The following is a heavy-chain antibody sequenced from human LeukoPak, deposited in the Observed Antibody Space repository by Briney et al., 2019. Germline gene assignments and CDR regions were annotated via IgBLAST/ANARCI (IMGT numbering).Heavy chain of an antibody. J-gene: IGHJ4*02. CDR3: ARNTETAIPLPYYFDY. CDR2: IIPIFGTA. V-gene: IGHV1-69*05. D-gene: IGHD2-21*02. CDR1: GYTFTSYG. Sequence: ASVKVSCKASGYTFTSYGISWVRQAPGQGLEWMGGIIPIFGTANYAQKFQGRVTITRDTSASTAYMDLSSLRSEDTAVYYCARNTETAIPLPYYFDYWGQGTLVTVSS.